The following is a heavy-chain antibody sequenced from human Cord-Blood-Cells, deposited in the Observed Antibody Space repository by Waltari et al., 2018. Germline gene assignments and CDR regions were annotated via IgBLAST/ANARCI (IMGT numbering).Heavy chain of an antibody. CDR3: ARVVRGVILYWYFDL. Sequence: QLQLQESGPGLVKPSETLSLTCTVSGGSISSSSYYWGWIRQPPGKGLEWIGSIYYSGSTYTNPSLKSRVTISVDTSKNQFSLKLSSVTAADTAVYYCARVVRGVILYWYFDLWGRGTLVTVSS. V-gene: IGHV4-39*01. CDR1: GGSISSSSYY. CDR2: IYYSGST. D-gene: IGHD3-10*01. J-gene: IGHJ2*01.